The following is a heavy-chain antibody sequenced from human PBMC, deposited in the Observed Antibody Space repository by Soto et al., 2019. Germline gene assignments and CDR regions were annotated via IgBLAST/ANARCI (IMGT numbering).Heavy chain of an antibody. V-gene: IGHV3-48*01. J-gene: IGHJ4*02. CDR2: ISSSSSTI. Sequence: GGSLRLSCAASGFTFSSYSMNWVRQAPGKGLQWVSYISSSSSTIYYADSVKGRFTISRDNAKNSLYLQMNSLRAEDTAVYYCARDGEVAKAPDYFDYWGQGTLVT. D-gene: IGHD5-12*01. CDR1: GFTFSSYS. CDR3: ARDGEVAKAPDYFDY.